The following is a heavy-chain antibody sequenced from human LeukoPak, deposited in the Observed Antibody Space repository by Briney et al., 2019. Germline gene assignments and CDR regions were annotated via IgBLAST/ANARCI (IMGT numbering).Heavy chain of an antibody. CDR3: TTHPYDYGDYESDY. Sequence: GGTLRLSCAASGFTFIHAWMSWVRQVPGKGLEWVGRIKTKTDGETTDYAAPVKGRFTISRDDSKNTLYLQMNSLKTEDTAVYYCTTHPYDYGDYESDYWGQGTLVTVSS. J-gene: IGHJ4*02. CDR1: GFTFIHAW. D-gene: IGHD4-17*01. V-gene: IGHV3-15*01. CDR2: IKTKTDGETT.